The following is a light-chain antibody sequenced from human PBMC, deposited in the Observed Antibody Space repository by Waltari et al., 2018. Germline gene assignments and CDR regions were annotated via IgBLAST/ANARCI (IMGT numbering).Light chain of an antibody. J-gene: IGLJ2*01. CDR1: SSNIGNDH. CDR3: ATWDSSLSVVV. CDR2: DHN. V-gene: IGLV1-51*01. Sequence: QSVLTQPPSVSAAPGQEVTISCSGSSSNIGNDHVSWYQQVPGTAPNPFIYDHNTRPSGIPDPFSGSQSGTSATLGITGLHTGDEADYYCATWDSSLSVVVFGGGTKVTVL.